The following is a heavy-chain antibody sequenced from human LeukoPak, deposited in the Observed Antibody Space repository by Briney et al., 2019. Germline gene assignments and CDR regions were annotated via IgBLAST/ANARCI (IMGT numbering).Heavy chain of an antibody. Sequence: PSQTLSLTCTVSGGSISSGNYYWSWIRQPAGKGLEWIGRISTSGSTSYNPSLKSRVSISVDTSKNQFSLRLSSVTAADTAVYYCAGGGFPGYSSSWFSWGQGTLVTVSS. J-gene: IGHJ5*02. D-gene: IGHD6-13*01. CDR3: AGGGFPGYSSSWFS. V-gene: IGHV4-61*02. CDR1: GGSISSGNYY. CDR2: ISTSGST.